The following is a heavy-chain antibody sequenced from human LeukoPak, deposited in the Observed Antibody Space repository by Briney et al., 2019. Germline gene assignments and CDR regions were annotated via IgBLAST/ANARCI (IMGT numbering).Heavy chain of an antibody. CDR2: IYGDGST. D-gene: IGHD2-15*01. V-gene: IGHV3-53*01. CDR1: GFTVKNNY. J-gene: IGHJ4*02. CDR3: AIGSYCSGGSCYPLFDY. Sequence: GGSLRLSCGASGFTVKNNYMNWVRQAPGKGLEWVSGIYGDGSTYYADSVKSRFTISRDSSKNTLYLQMNSLRDEDTAVYYCAIGSYCSGGSCYPLFDYWGRGTLVTVSS.